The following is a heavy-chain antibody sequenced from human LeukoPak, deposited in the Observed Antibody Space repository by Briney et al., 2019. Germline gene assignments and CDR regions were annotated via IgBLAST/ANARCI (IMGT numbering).Heavy chain of an antibody. D-gene: IGHD2-21*01. V-gene: IGHV3-15*01. CDR2: IKSKTDGGTA. Sequence: PGGSLRLSCAASGFTFTNAWMGWVRQAPGKGLEWVGRIKSKTDGGTADYAAPVKGRFTISRDDSKSTLYLQMNSLKSGDTAVYYCITADSQAFDVWGQGTMVTVSS. CDR1: GFTFTNAW. J-gene: IGHJ3*01. CDR3: ITADSQAFDV.